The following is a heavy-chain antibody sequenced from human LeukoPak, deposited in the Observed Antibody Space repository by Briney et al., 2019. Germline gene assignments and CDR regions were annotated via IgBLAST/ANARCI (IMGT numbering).Heavy chain of an antibody. V-gene: IGHV3-21*01. CDR1: GFTFSANT. J-gene: IGHJ4*02. CDR3: AKAGRFTSSWSYDY. CDR2: ISSTSDFI. Sequence: GGSLRLSCAASGFTFSANTMNWVRQAPGKGLEWVSSISSTSDFIFYADSVKGRFTISRDNAKNSLSLQMTSLRAEDTAVHYCAKAGRFTSSWSYDYWGQGTLVTVSS. D-gene: IGHD6-13*01.